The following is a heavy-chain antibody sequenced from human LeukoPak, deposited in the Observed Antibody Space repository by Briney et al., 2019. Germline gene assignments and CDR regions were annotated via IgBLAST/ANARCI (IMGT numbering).Heavy chain of an antibody. V-gene: IGHV3-23*01. CDR3: ARDYYDSSGYYYGAFDI. J-gene: IGHJ3*02. CDR1: GFTFSSYA. CDR2: ISGSGDST. Sequence: GGSLRLSCAASGFTFSSYAMSWVRQAPGKGLEWVSGISGSGDSTWYADSVKGRFTISRDNSKNTLYLQTNSLRAEDTAVYYCARDYYDSSGYYYGAFDIWGQGTMVTVSS. D-gene: IGHD3-22*01.